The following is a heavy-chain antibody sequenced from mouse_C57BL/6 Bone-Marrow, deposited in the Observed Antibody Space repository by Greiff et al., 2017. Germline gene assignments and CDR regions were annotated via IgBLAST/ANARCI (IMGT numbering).Heavy chain of an antibody. V-gene: IGHV1-69*01. Sequence: VQLQQSGAELVMPGASVKLSCKASGYTFTSYWMHWVKQRPGQGLEWIGEIDPSDSYTNYNQKFKGKSTLTVDKSSSTAYMQLSSLTSEDSAVYYCAREDYYGRDYAMDYWGQGTSVTVSS. CDR2: IDPSDSYT. J-gene: IGHJ4*01. D-gene: IGHD1-1*01. CDR1: GYTFTSYW. CDR3: AREDYYGRDYAMDY.